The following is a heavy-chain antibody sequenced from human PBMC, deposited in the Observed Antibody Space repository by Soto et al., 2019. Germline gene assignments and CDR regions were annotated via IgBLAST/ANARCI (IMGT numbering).Heavy chain of an antibody. V-gene: IGHV3-74*01. CDR2: IIGDGSTT. J-gene: IGHJ5*02. Sequence: EVQLVESGGGLVQPGGSLRLSCAASGFTFSTYWMHWVRQAPGKGLVWVSRIIGDGSTTNYADSVKGRFTISRDNVKNMLYLQVSGLRAEDTAAYYCARGGLRSYWFDPWGQGTLVTVSS. CDR1: GFTFSTYW. D-gene: IGHD3-10*01. CDR3: ARGGLRSYWFDP.